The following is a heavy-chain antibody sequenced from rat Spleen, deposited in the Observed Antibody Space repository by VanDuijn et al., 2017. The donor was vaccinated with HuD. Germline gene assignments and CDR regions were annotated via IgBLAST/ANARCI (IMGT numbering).Heavy chain of an antibody. V-gene: IGHV5-7*01. D-gene: IGHD1-2*01. CDR3: ARHYYSFDY. Sequence: EVQLVESGGGLVQPGRSLKLSCAASGFTFSDYYMAWVRQAPKKGLEWVATISYDGSSTYYRDSVKGRFSISRDNVKSTLYLQMDSLRSEDTATYYCARHYYSFDYWGQGVLVTVSS. CDR2: ISYDGSST. CDR1: GFTFSDYY. J-gene: IGHJ2*01.